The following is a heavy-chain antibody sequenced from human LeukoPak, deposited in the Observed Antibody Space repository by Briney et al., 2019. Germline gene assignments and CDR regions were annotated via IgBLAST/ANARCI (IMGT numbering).Heavy chain of an antibody. CDR1: GFTFSNYA. CDR2: ISYDGSNK. D-gene: IGHD5-12*01. V-gene: IGHV3-30*18. CDR3: AKAANIVAMYFDY. J-gene: IGHJ4*02. Sequence: GGSLRLSCAASGFTFSNYAMNWVRQAPGKGLEWVAFISYDGSNKYYADSVKGRFTISRDNSKNTLNLQMNSLRAEDTAVYYCAKAANIVAMYFDYWGQGTLVTVSS.